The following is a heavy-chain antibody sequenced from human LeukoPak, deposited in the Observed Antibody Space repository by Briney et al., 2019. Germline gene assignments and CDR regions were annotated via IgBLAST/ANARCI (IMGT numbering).Heavy chain of an antibody. J-gene: IGHJ4*02. V-gene: IGHV4-39*01. CDR3: ARHSGSGSYHSPFGN. CDR1: GFTFSSYA. CDR2: IYYSGST. Sequence: GSLRLSCAASGFTFSSYAMSWVRQPPGKGLEWIGSIYYSGSTYYNPSLKSRVTISVDTSKNQFSLELTSVTAADTAVYYCARHSGSGSYHSPFGNWGQGTLVTVSS. D-gene: IGHD3-10*01.